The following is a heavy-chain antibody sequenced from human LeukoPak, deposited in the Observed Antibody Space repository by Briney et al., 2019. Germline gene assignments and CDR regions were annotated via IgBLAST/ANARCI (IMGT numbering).Heavy chain of an antibody. CDR2: IFYSGST. Sequence: PSETLSLTCAVSGGSINPYYRSWIRQPPGKALQWIGYIFYSGSTNYNPSLKSRVTISVDTSKNQFSLNLTSVTAPDTAVYYCARGYSYGPYYYYYYMDVWGKGTTVTVSS. D-gene: IGHD5-18*01. J-gene: IGHJ6*03. V-gene: IGHV4-59*01. CDR3: ARGYSYGPYYYYYYMDV. CDR1: GGSINPYY.